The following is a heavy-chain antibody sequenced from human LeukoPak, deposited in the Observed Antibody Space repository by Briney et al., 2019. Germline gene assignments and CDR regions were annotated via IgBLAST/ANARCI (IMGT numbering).Heavy chain of an antibody. Sequence: SVKVSCKASGGTFSSYAISWVRQAPGQGLEGMGGIIPIFGTANYAQKFQGRVTITADESTSTAYMELSSLRSEDTAVYYCARASGYYDSSGFHYYGMDVWGQGTTVTVSS. D-gene: IGHD3-22*01. CDR2: IIPIFGTA. V-gene: IGHV1-69*13. CDR3: ARASGYYDSSGFHYYGMDV. J-gene: IGHJ6*02. CDR1: GGTFSSYA.